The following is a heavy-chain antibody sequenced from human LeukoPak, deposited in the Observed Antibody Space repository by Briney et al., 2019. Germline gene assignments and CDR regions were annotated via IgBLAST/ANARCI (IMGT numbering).Heavy chain of an antibody. J-gene: IGHJ4*02. Sequence: ASVKVSCKASGYTFTSYDINWVRRATGQGLEWMGWMNPNSGNTGYAQKFQGRVTMTRNTSISTAYMELSSLRSEDTAVYYCARKRSPVGGYFDYWGQGTLVTVSS. CDR1: GYTFTSYD. CDR3: ARKRSPVGGYFDY. V-gene: IGHV1-8*01. CDR2: MNPNSGNT. D-gene: IGHD3-16*01.